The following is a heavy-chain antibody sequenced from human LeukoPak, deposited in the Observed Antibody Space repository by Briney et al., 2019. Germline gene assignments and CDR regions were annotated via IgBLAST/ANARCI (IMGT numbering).Heavy chain of an antibody. V-gene: IGHV3-7*01. D-gene: IGHD6-19*01. CDR2: IKQDGSEK. J-gene: IGHJ4*02. Sequence: GGSLRLSCAASGFTFSNYWMSWVRQAPGKGLEWVANIKQDGSEKYYVDSVKGRFTISRDNAKNSLYLQMNSLRAEDTAVYYSARVGIAVAGYFDYWGRGTLVTVSS. CDR3: ARVGIAVAGYFDY. CDR1: GFTFSNYW.